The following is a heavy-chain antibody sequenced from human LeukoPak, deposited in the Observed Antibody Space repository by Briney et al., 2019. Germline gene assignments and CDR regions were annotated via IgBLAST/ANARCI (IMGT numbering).Heavy chain of an antibody. CDR3: ARSRSGYSYDHAAFEI. CDR2: IDYRGST. V-gene: IGHV4-59*01. Sequence: SETLPLTCTVSGDSNSTYYWSWIRQPPGKGLEWIAYIDYRGSTTYNPSLRSRVTISVDTSRNQFSLKLSSVTAADTAVYYCARSRSGYSYDHAAFEIWGQGTMVTVSS. J-gene: IGHJ3*02. D-gene: IGHD5-18*01. CDR1: GDSNSTYY.